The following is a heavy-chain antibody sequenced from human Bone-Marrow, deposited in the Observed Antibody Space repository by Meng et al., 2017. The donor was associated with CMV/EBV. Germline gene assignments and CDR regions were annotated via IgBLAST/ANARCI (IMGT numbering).Heavy chain of an antibody. V-gene: IGHV3-74*01. CDR3: AKDKGEEYYYGMDD. J-gene: IGHJ6*02. CDR2: INSNGSST. CDR1: GFTFSSYW. D-gene: IGHD2-21*01. Sequence: GGSLRLSCAASGFTFSSYWMHWVRQAPGKGLVWVSRINSNGSSTSYADSVKGRFTISRDNATDTMYMQMNSLRAGYTAVYYCAKDKGEEYYYGMDDWGQGTTVTVSS.